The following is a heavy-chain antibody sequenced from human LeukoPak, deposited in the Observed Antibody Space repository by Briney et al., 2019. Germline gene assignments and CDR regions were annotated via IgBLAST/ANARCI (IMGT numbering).Heavy chain of an antibody. Sequence: PSETLSLTCTVSGGSISSCYWSWIRQPAGKGLEWIGRIYTSGSTNYNPSLKSRVTMSVDTSKNQFSLKLSSVTAADTAVYYCASSGVPAAIYDYWGQGALVTVSS. J-gene: IGHJ4*02. V-gene: IGHV4-4*07. D-gene: IGHD2-2*01. CDR3: ASSGVPAAIYDY. CDR1: GGSISSCY. CDR2: IYTSGST.